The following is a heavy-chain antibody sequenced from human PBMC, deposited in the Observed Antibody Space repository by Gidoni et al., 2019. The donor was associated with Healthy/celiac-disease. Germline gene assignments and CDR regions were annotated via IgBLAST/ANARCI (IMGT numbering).Heavy chain of an antibody. J-gene: IGHJ6*02. Sequence: EVQLVESGGGLVKPGGSLRLSCAASGFTFSSYSMNWVRQAPGKGLEWVSSISSSSSYIYYADSVKGRFTISRDNAKNSLYLQMNSLGAEDTAVYYCARGQDTAMAPSNYYYGMDVWGQGTTVTVSS. CDR2: ISSSSSYI. V-gene: IGHV3-21*01. CDR3: ARGQDTAMAPSNYYYGMDV. D-gene: IGHD5-18*01. CDR1: GFTFSSYS.